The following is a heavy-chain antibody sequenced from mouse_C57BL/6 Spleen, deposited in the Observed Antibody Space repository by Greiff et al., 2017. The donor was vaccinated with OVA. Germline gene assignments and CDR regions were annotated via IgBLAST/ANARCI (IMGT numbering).Heavy chain of an antibody. V-gene: IGHV1-81*01. CDR2: IYPRSGNT. J-gene: IGHJ1*03. Sequence: QVQLQQSGAELARPGASVKLSCKASGYTFTSYGISWVKQRTGQGLEWIGEIYPRSGNTNYNEKFKDKATLTADKSSSTAYMELRSLTSEDSAVYYCGRRGDYYGSSDRYFDVWGTGTTVTVSS. CDR3: GRRGDYYGSSDRYFDV. D-gene: IGHD1-1*01. CDR1: GYTFTSYG.